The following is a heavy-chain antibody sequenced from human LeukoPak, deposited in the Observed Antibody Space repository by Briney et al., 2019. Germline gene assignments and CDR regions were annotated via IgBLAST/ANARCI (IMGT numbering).Heavy chain of an antibody. Sequence: SETLSLTCAVYGPFETYYWTLVRQPPGKGLEWIGEITYRGNTNDNPSLESRLRISVDRTKQQFYLTLTSVTAADTAVYYCAGYGGDWYPESWGQGTLVTISS. D-gene: IGHD6-19*01. CDR2: ITYRGNT. CDR1: GPFETYY. V-gene: IGHV4-34*01. J-gene: IGHJ4*02. CDR3: AGYGGDWYPES.